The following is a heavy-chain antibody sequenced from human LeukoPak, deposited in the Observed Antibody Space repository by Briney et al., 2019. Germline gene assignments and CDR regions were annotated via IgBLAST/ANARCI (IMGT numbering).Heavy chain of an antibody. Sequence: GGSLRLSCEVSGFSFSWSTMTWVRQPPGKGPGWVAKMKEDGTEIQYVDSAKGRFTISRDNAKNSLYLQMNSLRVEDTAVYYCATGGAPGGRFENWGHGTLVTVSS. V-gene: IGHV3-7*01. CDR1: GFSFSWST. CDR2: MKEDGTEI. CDR3: ATGGAPGGRFEN. J-gene: IGHJ4*01. D-gene: IGHD3-16*01.